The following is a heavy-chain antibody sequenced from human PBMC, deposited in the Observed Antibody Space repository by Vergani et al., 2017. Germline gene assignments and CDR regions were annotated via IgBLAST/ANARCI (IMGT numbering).Heavy chain of an antibody. Sequence: QVQLVQSGAEVKKPGASVKVSCKASGYTFTSYYMHWVRQAPGQGLEWMGIINPSGGSTSYAQKFKGRVTMTRDMSTSTVYMELSSVRSEDTAVYYCAIGLYPQFDSFDIWGQGTMVTVSS. CDR1: GYTFTSYY. D-gene: IGHD5-24*01. CDR2: INPSGGST. V-gene: IGHV1-46*01. CDR3: AIGLYPQFDSFDI. J-gene: IGHJ3*02.